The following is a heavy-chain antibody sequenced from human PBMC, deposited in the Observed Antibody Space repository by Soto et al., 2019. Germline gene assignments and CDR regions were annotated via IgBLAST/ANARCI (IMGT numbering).Heavy chain of an antibody. Sequence: ASVKVSCKASGYTFTNYGMSWVRQAPGQGLEWMGWISTYKGNTNYAQKFQGRVTMTTDTSTSTAYMELRSLRSDDTAVYYCAARSGRDPYYFDYWGQGTLVTVSS. V-gene: IGHV1-18*01. CDR1: GYTFTNYG. CDR3: AARSGRDPYYFDY. J-gene: IGHJ4*02. D-gene: IGHD1-26*01. CDR2: ISTYKGNT.